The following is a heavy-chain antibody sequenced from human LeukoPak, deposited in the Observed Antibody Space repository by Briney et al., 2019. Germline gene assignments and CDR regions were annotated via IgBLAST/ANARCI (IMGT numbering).Heavy chain of an antibody. D-gene: IGHD6-13*01. Sequence: ASVKVSCKASGYTFTSYDINWVRQAPGQGLEWMGWMNPNSGNTGYAQKFQGRVTMTRNTAISTAYMELSSLRSEDTAVYYYARVYSGAAAGLYFDYWGQGTLVTVSS. CDR2: MNPNSGNT. V-gene: IGHV1-8*01. CDR1: GYTFTSYD. J-gene: IGHJ4*02. CDR3: ARVYSGAAAGLYFDY.